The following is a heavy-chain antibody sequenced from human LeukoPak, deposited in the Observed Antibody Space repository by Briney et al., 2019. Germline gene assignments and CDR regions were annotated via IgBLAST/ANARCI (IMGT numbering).Heavy chain of an antibody. J-gene: IGHJ4*02. D-gene: IGHD5-12*01. Sequence: GASVKVSCKASQYTFTDYAVHWVRQAPGQRLEWMGWINAGNGNTKYSQKFQGRVTITRDTSASTAYMELSSLRSEDTAVYYCARVPYRDGYNFPLGYWGQGTLVTVSS. CDR3: ARVPYRDGYNFPLGY. CDR1: QYTFTDYA. V-gene: IGHV1-3*01. CDR2: INAGNGNT.